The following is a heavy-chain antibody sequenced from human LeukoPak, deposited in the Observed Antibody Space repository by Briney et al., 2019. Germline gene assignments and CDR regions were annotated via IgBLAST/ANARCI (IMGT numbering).Heavy chain of an antibody. V-gene: IGHV3-23*01. CDR2: ISGSGGST. CDR1: GFTFSSYS. Sequence: TGGSLRLSCAASGFTFSSYSMNWVRQAPGKGLEWVSAISGSGGSTYYADSVKGRFTISRDNSKNTLYLQMNSLRAEDTAVYYCAKGHSSGWYYFDYWGQGTLVTVSS. D-gene: IGHD6-19*01. J-gene: IGHJ4*02. CDR3: AKGHSSGWYYFDY.